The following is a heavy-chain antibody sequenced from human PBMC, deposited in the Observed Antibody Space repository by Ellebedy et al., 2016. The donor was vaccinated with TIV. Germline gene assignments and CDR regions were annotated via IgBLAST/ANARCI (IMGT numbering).Heavy chain of an antibody. CDR2: FHYSGYT. D-gene: IGHD3-9*01. J-gene: IGHJ6*02. CDR3: ARGPLRYFDWVYYYHGMDV. CDR1: GGSISTYY. V-gene: IGHV4-59*08. Sequence: MPSETLSPTCTVSGGSISTYYWSWIRQPHGQGLGWIGYFHYSGYTKANPSLKSRVTISLDTSKDQFSLGLSSVTAADTAVYYCARGPLRYFDWVYYYHGMDVWGQGTTVTVSS.